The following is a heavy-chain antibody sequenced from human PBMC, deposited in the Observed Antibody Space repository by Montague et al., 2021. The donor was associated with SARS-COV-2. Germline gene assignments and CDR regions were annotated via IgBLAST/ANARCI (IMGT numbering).Heavy chain of an antibody. CDR1: GGSISSYY. CDR2: IYYSGST. CDR3: ARDSRTDFDWLFPDSGSYYYYMDV. J-gene: IGHJ6*03. V-gene: IGHV4-59*01. Sequence: SETLSLTCTVSGGSISSYYWSWIRQPPGKGLEWIGYIYYSGSTNYNPSLKSRVTISVDTSKNQFSLKLSSVTAADAAVYYCARDSRTDFDWLFPDSGSYYYYMDVWGKGTTVTVSS. D-gene: IGHD3-9*01.